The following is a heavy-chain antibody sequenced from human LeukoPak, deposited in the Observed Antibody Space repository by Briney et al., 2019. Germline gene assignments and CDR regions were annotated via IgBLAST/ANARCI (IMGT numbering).Heavy chain of an antibody. Sequence: GGSLRLSCAASEFTFSSYTMHWVRQAPGRGLEWVAVISYDGSNEYYADSVKGRFTISRDNSKSTLYLQMNSLRAEDATMYYCARAPSGYYPYFDYWGQGTLVTVSS. V-gene: IGHV3-30*04. J-gene: IGHJ4*02. D-gene: IGHD3-3*01. CDR3: ARAPSGYYPYFDY. CDR2: ISYDGSNE. CDR1: EFTFSSYT.